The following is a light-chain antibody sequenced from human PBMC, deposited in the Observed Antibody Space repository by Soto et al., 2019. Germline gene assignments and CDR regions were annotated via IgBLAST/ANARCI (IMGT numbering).Light chain of an antibody. Sequence: DIQMTQSPSSLSASVGDRVTIACRASQSISSYLNWYHQRPGKAPKVLIYATSTLQSGVPSRFSGSGSGTNFTLTISILQPEDFATYYCQQTYNTPYTFGQGTKLEIK. CDR2: ATS. CDR3: QQTYNTPYT. CDR1: QSISSY. J-gene: IGKJ2*01. V-gene: IGKV1-39*01.